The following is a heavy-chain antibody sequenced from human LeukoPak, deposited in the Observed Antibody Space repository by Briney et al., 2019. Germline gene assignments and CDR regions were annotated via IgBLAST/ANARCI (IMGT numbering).Heavy chain of an antibody. J-gene: IGHJ4*02. V-gene: IGHV3-23*01. CDR3: AKTTVITMVRGVKSGPFDY. Sequence: PGGSLRLSCAASGFTFSSYAMSWVRQAPGKGLEWVSAISGSGGSTYYADSVKGRFTISRDNSKNTLYLQMNSLRAEDTAVHYCAKTTVITMVRGVKSGPFDYWGQGTLVTVSS. D-gene: IGHD3-10*01. CDR2: ISGSGGST. CDR1: GFTFSSYA.